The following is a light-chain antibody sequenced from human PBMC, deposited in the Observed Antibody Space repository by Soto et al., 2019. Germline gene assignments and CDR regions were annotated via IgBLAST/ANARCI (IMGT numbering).Light chain of an antibody. CDR3: QQVDSYPIT. CDR2: AAS. CDR1: QGISSY. Sequence: DIQLTQSPSFLSASVGDRVTITCRASQGISSYLAWYQQKPGKAPKLLIYAASTLQSGVPSRFSGSGSGTEFTLTISSLQPEDFVTYYCQQVDSYPITFGQGTRLEIK. V-gene: IGKV1-9*01. J-gene: IGKJ5*01.